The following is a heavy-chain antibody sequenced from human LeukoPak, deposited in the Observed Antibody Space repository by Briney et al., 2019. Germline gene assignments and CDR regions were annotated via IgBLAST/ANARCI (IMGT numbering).Heavy chain of an antibody. CDR2: INTDGRTT. D-gene: IGHD5-18*01. V-gene: IGHV3-74*01. Sequence: PGGSLRLSCAASGFTFTTFWMNWVRQAPREGLVWVSLINTDGRTTTYADSVKGRFTISRDNAKNTLYLQMNSLRDEDTAVYYCARVAETQLWLRSAFDHWGQGTLVTVSS. CDR3: ARVAETQLWLRSAFDH. J-gene: IGHJ4*02. CDR1: GFTFTTFW.